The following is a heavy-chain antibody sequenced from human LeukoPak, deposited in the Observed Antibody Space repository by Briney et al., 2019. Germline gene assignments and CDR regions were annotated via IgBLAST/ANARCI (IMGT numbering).Heavy chain of an antibody. Sequence: GASVKVSCKASGYTFTSYYMHWVRQAPGQGLEWMGWINPHSGGTNYAQKFQGRVTMTRDTSISTAYMELSRLRSDDTAVYYCARVGPLMPGIAAAAIPGIDYWGQGTLVTVSS. CDR3: ARVGPLMPGIAAAAIPGIDY. CDR2: INPHSGGT. V-gene: IGHV1-2*02. D-gene: IGHD6-13*01. CDR1: GYTFTSYY. J-gene: IGHJ4*02.